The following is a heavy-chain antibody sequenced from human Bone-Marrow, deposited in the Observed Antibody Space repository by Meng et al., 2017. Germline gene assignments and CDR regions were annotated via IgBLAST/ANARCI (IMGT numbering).Heavy chain of an antibody. V-gene: IGHV6-1*01. CDR3: LRDLGFFDN. J-gene: IGHJ4*02. CDR2: TYYRSKWYN. CDR1: GDSVSSNSAA. Sequence: SETLSLTCAISGDSVSSNSAAWNWIRQSPSRGLEWLGRTYYRSKWYNEYAVAVKSRITVSADTSKNQFSLQLSSVTPEDTALYHCLRDLGFFDNWGQGTLVTVSS. D-gene: IGHD3-16*01.